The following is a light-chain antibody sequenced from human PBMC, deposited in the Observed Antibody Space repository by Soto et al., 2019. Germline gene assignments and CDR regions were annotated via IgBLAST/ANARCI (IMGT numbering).Light chain of an antibody. V-gene: IGKV3-11*01. Sequence: EIVLTQSPATLSLSPGERATLSCRASQSVSSYLAWYQQKPGQAPRLLMYDVSNRATGIPASFSGSGSGTDFTLTITRIEPEDFAVYYCQQRSSWPWTFGQGTKVDVK. CDR1: QSVSSY. CDR3: QQRSSWPWT. J-gene: IGKJ1*01. CDR2: DVS.